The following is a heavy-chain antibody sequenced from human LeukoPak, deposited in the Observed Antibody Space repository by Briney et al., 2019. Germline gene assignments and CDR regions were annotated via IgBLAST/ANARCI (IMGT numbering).Heavy chain of an antibody. Sequence: ASVKVSCKASGYTFTRYYMHWVRQAPGQGLEWMGIINPSGGSTSYAQKFQVRVTMTRDMSTSTVYMELSSLRSEDTAVYYCARDLGSRDGYNPPNLFDNWGQGTLVTVSS. CDR2: INPSGGST. CDR1: GYTFTRYY. D-gene: IGHD5-24*01. J-gene: IGHJ4*02. V-gene: IGHV1-46*01. CDR3: ARDLGSRDGYNPPNLFDN.